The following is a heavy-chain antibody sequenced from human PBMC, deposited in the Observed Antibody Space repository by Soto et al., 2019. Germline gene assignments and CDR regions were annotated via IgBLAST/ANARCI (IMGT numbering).Heavy chain of an antibody. V-gene: IGHV3-33*01. J-gene: IGHJ4*02. CDR3: ARVWSSWSSDY. Sequence: QVQLVESGGGVVQPGRSLRLSCAASGFTFSSYGMHWVRQAPGKGLEWVAVIWYDGSNKYYADSVKGRFTISRDNSKNTLYLQMNSLRAEDTAVYYCARVWSSWSSDYWGQGTLVTVSS. CDR2: IWYDGSNK. D-gene: IGHD6-13*01. CDR1: GFTFSSYG.